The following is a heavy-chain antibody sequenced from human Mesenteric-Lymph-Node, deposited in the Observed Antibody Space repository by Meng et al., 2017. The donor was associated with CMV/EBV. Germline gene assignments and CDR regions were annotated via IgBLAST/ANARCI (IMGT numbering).Heavy chain of an antibody. CDR2: TYYRSKWHN. Sequence: ISGDSVSNNGAAWNWSRQSPSRGLEWLGRTYYRSKWHNDYAVSVKSRITINPDTSKNQFSLQLNSVTPEDTAVYYCVGIRDGYNHPWGQGTLVTVSS. CDR1: GDSVSNNGAA. J-gene: IGHJ5*02. V-gene: IGHV6-1*01. D-gene: IGHD5-24*01. CDR3: VGIRDGYNHP.